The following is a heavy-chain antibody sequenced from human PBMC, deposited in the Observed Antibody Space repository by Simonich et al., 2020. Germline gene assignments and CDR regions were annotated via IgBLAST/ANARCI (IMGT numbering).Heavy chain of an antibody. CDR3: ARLPDY. CDR1: CGSIISYS. Sequence: QVQLQESVPGLVKPSETLSLPCTVSCGSIISYSWSWIRQPPGKGLEWIGYIYYSGSTNYNPSLKSRVTISVDTSKNQFSLKLSSVTAADTAVYYCARLPDYWGQGTLVTVSS. J-gene: IGHJ4*02. CDR2: IYYSGST. V-gene: IGHV4-59*08.